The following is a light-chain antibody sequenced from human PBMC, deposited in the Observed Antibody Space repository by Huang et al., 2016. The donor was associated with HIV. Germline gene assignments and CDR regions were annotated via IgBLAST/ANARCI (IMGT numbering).Light chain of an antibody. J-gene: IGKJ1*01. CDR1: QSVTSH. Sequence: EVVMTQSPAILSVSPGERATLSCRASQSVTSHLAWYQQKPGQAPRLLIYSASTRATGIPARFSGSGSGTEFTLTISSLQSEDFAVYYCQHYNNWPWWTFGQGTKVEMK. V-gene: IGKV3-15*01. CDR3: QHYNNWPWWT. CDR2: SAS.